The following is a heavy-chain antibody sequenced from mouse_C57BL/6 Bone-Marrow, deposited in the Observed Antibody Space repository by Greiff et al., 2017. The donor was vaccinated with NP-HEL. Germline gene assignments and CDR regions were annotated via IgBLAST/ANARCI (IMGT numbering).Heavy chain of an antibody. CDR2: INPNNGGT. V-gene: IGHV1-26*01. CDR1: GYTFTDYY. J-gene: IGHJ1*03. CDR3: ARGMTRTF. Sequence: EVKLQQSGPELVKPGASVKISCKASGYTFTDYYMNWVKQSHGKSLEWIGDINPNNGGTSYNQKFKGKATLTVDKSSSTAYMELRSLTSEDSAVYYCARGMTRTFWGTGTTVTVSS.